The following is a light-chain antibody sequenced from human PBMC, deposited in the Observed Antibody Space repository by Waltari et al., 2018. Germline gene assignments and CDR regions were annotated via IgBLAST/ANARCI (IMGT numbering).Light chain of an antibody. J-gene: IGKJ1*01. Sequence: EIVLTQSPATLSLSPGERATLSCRASQSVSSYLAWYQQKPGQAPRLLIYAASTRATGIPARFSGSGSGTDFTLTISSLEPEDFAVYYCQQRSNWPRTFRQGTKVEIK. CDR2: AAS. CDR1: QSVSSY. V-gene: IGKV3-11*01. CDR3: QQRSNWPRT.